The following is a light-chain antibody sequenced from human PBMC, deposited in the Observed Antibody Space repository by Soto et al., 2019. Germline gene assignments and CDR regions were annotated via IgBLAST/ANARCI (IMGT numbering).Light chain of an antibody. Sequence: EIVLTQSPGTLSLSPGERATLSCRASQTINNNYLAWYQQKPGQTPRLLVNAASNRATGIPDRFIGGGSGTDFTLTISSLEPEDFAVYYCQQYGLPPHSFGQGTRVEIK. CDR2: AAS. J-gene: IGKJ2*01. V-gene: IGKV3-20*01. CDR3: QQYGLPPHS. CDR1: QTINNNY.